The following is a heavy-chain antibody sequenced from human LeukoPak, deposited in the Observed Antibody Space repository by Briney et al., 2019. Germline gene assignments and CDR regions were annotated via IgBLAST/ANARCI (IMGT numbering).Heavy chain of an antibody. CDR1: GGSTSSGGYS. D-gene: IGHD6-6*01. Sequence: PSQTLSLTCAVSGGSTSSGGYSWSWIRQPPGKGLEWIGYIYHSGSTYYNPSLKSRVTVSVDRSKNQFSLKLSSVTAADTAVYYCARESKARGDAFDIWGQGTMVTVSS. J-gene: IGHJ3*02. CDR3: ARESKARGDAFDI. CDR2: IYHSGST. V-gene: IGHV4-30-2*01.